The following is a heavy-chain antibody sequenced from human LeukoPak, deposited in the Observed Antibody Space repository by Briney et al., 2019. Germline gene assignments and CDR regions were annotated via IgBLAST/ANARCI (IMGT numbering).Heavy chain of an antibody. CDR1: GYSFTSYW. D-gene: IGHD6-13*01. CDR2: IYPGDSDT. CDR3: ARLPVSSWYWYFDL. J-gene: IGHJ2*01. Sequence: SGESLKISCKGSGYSFTSYWIGWVRQTPGKGLEWMGIIYPGDSDTRYSPSFQGQVTISADKSISTAYLQWSSLKASDTAMYYCARLPVSSWYWYFDLWGRGTLVTVSS. V-gene: IGHV5-51*01.